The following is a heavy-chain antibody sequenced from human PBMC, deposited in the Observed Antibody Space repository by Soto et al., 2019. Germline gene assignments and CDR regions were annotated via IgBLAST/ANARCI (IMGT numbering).Heavy chain of an antibody. CDR2: IYHSGST. V-gene: IGHV4-59*01. CDR3: ARASRNYFAY. CDR1: GDSINDYY. J-gene: IGHJ4*02. Sequence: TLSLTCTVSGDSINDYYWSWIRQPPGKGLEWIGYIYHSGSTYYNPSLKSRVTISLDASKIQFSLKLNSVTAADTAVYYCARASRNYFAYWGQGTLVTVSS.